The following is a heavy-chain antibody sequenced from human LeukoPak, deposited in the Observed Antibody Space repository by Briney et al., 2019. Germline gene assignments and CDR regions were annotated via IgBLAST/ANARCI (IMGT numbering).Heavy chain of an antibody. D-gene: IGHD3-3*01. J-gene: IGHJ3*02. CDR3: TTDNWRGLDAFDI. CDR2: FKTKTDGGTT. Sequence: PGGSLRLSCAASGFTFSSYTMNWVRQAPGKGLEWVGRFKTKTDGGTTGYAAPVKGRFTISRDASKNTVYLQMDSLKTEDTAMYYCTTDNWRGLDAFDIWGLGTMVTVSS. V-gene: IGHV3-15*01. CDR1: GFTFSSYT.